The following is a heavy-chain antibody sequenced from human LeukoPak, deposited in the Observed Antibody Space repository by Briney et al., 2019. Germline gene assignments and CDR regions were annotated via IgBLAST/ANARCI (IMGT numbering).Heavy chain of an antibody. CDR3: SSGFFYDDYGMDV. J-gene: IGHJ6*02. Sequence: GGSLRLSCAASGFTLSDSAVHWVRQTPGKGLEWVGRIRTKAQNYATVYTASVKGRFAISRDDSKNTAYLQMNSLKDEDAAVYYCSSGFFYDDYGMDVWGQGTTVTVSS. CDR1: GFTLSDSA. D-gene: IGHD2/OR15-2a*01. V-gene: IGHV3-73*01. CDR2: IRTKAQNYAT.